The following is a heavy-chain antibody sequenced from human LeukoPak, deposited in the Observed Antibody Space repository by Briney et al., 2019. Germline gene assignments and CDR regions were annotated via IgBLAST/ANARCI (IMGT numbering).Heavy chain of an antibody. J-gene: IGHJ4*02. CDR1: GGSFIGYH. V-gene: IGHV4-34*01. Sequence: PSETLSLTCSVHGGSFIGYHWNWIRQSPEKGLEWIGEINDRGHTNYNPSLESRVTISVDASKKQFSLKPNSVTAADTAVYYCARDPTTVVTLPYYFDFWGQGTLVTVSS. CDR2: INDRGHT. CDR3: ARDPTTVVTLPYYFDF. D-gene: IGHD4-23*01.